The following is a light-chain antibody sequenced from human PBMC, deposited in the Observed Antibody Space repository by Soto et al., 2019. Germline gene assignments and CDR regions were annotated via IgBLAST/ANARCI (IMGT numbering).Light chain of an antibody. CDR2: RNY. CDR3: SSYTSSSTLV. CDR1: SSNIGSNY. V-gene: IGLV1-47*01. Sequence: QSVLSQSPSASGTPEQRVTISCSGSSSNIGSNYVFWYQQLPGTAPKVLIYRNYQRPSGVPDRFSGSKSGSSASLAISGLRSEDEADYYCSSYTSSSTLVFGGGTKLTVL. J-gene: IGLJ3*02.